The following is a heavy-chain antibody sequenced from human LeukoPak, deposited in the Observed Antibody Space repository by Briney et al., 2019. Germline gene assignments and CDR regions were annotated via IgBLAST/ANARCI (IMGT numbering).Heavy chain of an antibody. D-gene: IGHD4-17*01. CDR3: ARVRAVTMNWFDP. CDR1: GYTFTSYG. J-gene: IGHJ5*02. CDR2: ISAYNGNT. Sequence: ASVKVSCKAYGYTFTSYGISWVRQAPGQGLESMGWISAYNGNTNYAQKLQGRVTMTTDTSTRTAYMELRSLRSDDTAVYYCARVRAVTMNWFDPWGQGTLVTVSS. V-gene: IGHV1-18*01.